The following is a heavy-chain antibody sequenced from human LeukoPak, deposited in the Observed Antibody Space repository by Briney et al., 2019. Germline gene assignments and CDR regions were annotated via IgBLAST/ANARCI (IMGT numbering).Heavy chain of an antibody. CDR3: AREIVRLRLTDY. CDR2: IKQDGSEK. J-gene: IGHJ4*02. Sequence: PGGSLRLSCAASGFTFSSYAMSWVRQAPGKGLEWVANIKQDGSEKYYVDSVKGRFTISRDNAKNSLYLQMNSLRAEDTAVYYCAREIVRLRLTDYWGQGTLVTVSS. CDR1: GFTFSSYA. V-gene: IGHV3-7*01. D-gene: IGHD5-12*01.